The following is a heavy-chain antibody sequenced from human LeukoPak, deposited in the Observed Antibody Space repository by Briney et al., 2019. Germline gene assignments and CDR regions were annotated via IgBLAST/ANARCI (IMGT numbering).Heavy chain of an antibody. CDR3: ARDSHDYGDSLRVDY. Sequence: GGPLRPSCAASGFTFSSYWMSWVRQAPGKGLEWVANIKQDGSEKNYVDSVKGRFTISRDNAKNSLYLQMNSLRAEDTAVYYCARDSHDYGDSLRVDYWGQGTLVTVSS. CDR2: IKQDGSEK. V-gene: IGHV3-7*01. D-gene: IGHD4-17*01. J-gene: IGHJ4*02. CDR1: GFTFSSYW.